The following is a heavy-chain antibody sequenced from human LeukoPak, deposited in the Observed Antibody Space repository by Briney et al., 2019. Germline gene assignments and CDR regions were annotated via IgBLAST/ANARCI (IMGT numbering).Heavy chain of an antibody. D-gene: IGHD3-22*01. CDR1: GFTFSSYS. Sequence: GGSLRLSCAASGFTFSSYSMNWVRQAPGKGLEWVSSISSSSGFIFYADSVKGRFTISRDNAKNSLYLQMNSLRAEDTAVYYCARESDSSGPNWGQGTLVTVSS. J-gene: IGHJ4*02. V-gene: IGHV3-21*01. CDR2: ISSSSGFI. CDR3: ARESDSSGPN.